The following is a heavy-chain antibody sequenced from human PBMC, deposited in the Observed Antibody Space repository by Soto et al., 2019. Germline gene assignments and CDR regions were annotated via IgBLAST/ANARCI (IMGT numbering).Heavy chain of an antibody. CDR3: ARDPPATRHGMDV. CDR2: IYSGGST. J-gene: IGHJ6*02. Sequence: GGPLRLSCAASGFTVSSNYMSWVRQAPGKGLEWVSVIYSGGSTYYAHSVRGRFTISRDNSKNTLYLQMKSLGAEDTAVYYCARDPPATRHGMDVWGQGTTVTVSS. V-gene: IGHV3-53*01. CDR1: GFTVSSNY.